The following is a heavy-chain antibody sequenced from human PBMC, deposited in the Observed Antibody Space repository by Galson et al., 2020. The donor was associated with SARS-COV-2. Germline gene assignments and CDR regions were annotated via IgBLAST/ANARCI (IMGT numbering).Heavy chain of an antibody. CDR1: GFSFSSYA. V-gene: IGHV3-23*01. J-gene: IGHJ6*03. CDR2: SNSVGTS. Sequence: ASVKVSCAASGFSFSSYAMTWVRQAPGTGLEWVSLSNSVGTSYYADSVEGRFTISRDNSKNTLFLQMNSLRAEDSAMYYCAKTGDYYGSGTYYSYCDYMDVWCKVTAVTV. CDR3: AKTGDYYGSGTYYSYCDYMDV. D-gene: IGHD3-10*01.